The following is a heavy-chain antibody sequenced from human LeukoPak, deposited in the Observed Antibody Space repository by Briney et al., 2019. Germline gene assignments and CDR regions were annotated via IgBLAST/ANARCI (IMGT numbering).Heavy chain of an antibody. V-gene: IGHV3-30*02. Sequence: GGSLRLSCAASGFTFSSYGMHWVRQAPGKGLEWVAFIRYDGSNKYYADSVKGRFTISRDNSKNTLYLQMNSLRAEDTAVYYCAKAGLRFLEWYYFDYWGQGTLVTVSS. CDR1: GFTFSSYG. D-gene: IGHD3-3*01. J-gene: IGHJ4*02. CDR2: IRYDGSNK. CDR3: AKAGLRFLEWYYFDY.